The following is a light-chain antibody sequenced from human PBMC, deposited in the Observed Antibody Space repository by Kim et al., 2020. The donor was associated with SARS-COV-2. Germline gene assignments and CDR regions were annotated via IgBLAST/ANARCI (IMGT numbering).Light chain of an antibody. CDR3: SVLHNGGRP. CDR2: DTS. CDR1: TGPVTNGHY. V-gene: IGLV7-46*01. Sequence: PGETVTLTCGSSTGPVTNGHYPYWFQQKPGQVPRTLIYDTSNKDSWTPARFSGSLLGGKAALTLSDAQPEDEADYYCSVLHNGGRPFGGGTQLTVL. J-gene: IGLJ2*01.